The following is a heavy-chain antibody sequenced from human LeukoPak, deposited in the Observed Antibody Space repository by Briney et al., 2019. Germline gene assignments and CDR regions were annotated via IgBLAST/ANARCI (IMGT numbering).Heavy chain of an antibody. CDR3: ARGSGVMQWLVLRYFDY. D-gene: IGHD6-19*01. CDR1: GGSFSGYY. Sequence: SETLSLTCAVYGGSFSGYYWSWIRQPPGKGLEWIGEINHSGSTNYNPSLKSRVTISVDTSKNQFSLKLSSVTAADTAVYYCARGSGVMQWLVLRYFDYWGQGTLVTVSS. V-gene: IGHV4-34*01. CDR2: INHSGST. J-gene: IGHJ4*02.